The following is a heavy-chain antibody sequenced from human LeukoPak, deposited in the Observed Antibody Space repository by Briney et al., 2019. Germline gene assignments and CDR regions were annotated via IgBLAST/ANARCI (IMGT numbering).Heavy chain of an antibody. CDR2: IYSGGIT. J-gene: IGHJ5*02. CDR1: GVSISNFY. CDR3: ARDRGSDGSDQLDP. D-gene: IGHD3-10*01. Sequence: AETLSLTCTVSGVSISNFYLIWTRQPAGKGLEWIGRIYSGGITIYNPSLKSRVTMSVDTSKNQFSLKLSSVTAADTDVYYCARDRGSDGSDQLDPWGQGTLVTVSS. V-gene: IGHV4-4*07.